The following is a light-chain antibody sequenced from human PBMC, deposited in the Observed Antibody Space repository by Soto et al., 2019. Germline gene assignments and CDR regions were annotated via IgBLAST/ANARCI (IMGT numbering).Light chain of an antibody. CDR3: SSYTSSRTLE. J-gene: IGLJ1*01. CDR1: SSDVGGYNY. V-gene: IGLV2-14*01. CDR2: DVS. Sequence: QSALTQPASVSGSPGQSITISCTGTSSDVGGYNYVSWYQQHPGKAPKLMIYDVSNRPSGVSNRFSGSKSGNTASLTISGLQAEDEADYYCSSYTSSRTLEVGTGTKVTVL.